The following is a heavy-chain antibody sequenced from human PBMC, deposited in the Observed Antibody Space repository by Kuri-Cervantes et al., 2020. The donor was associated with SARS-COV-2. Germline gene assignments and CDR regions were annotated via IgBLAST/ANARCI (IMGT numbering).Heavy chain of an antibody. CDR3: ARDLAHYDSPPDAFDI. CDR1: GYTFTGYY. CDR2: INPNSGGT. V-gene: IGHV1-2*02. D-gene: IGHD3-22*01. Sequence: ASVKVSCKASGYTFTGYYMHWVRQAPGRGLEWMGWINPNSGGTNYAQKFQGRVTMTRDTSISTAYMELSRLRSDDTAVYYCARDLAHYDSPPDAFDIWGQGTMVTVSS. J-gene: IGHJ3*02.